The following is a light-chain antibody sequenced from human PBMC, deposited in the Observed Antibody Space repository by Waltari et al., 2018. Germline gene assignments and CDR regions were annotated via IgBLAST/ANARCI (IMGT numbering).Light chain of an antibody. CDR1: QSVSSN. CDR3: QQYNNWPWT. V-gene: IGKV3-15*01. CDR2: GAS. Sequence: EIVMTQSPATLPVSPGERATLSCRASQSVSSNLAWYQQKPGQAPRLLIYGASTRATGIPARFSGSESGTEFTLTISSLQSEDFAVYYCQQYNNWPWTFGQGTKVEIK. J-gene: IGKJ1*01.